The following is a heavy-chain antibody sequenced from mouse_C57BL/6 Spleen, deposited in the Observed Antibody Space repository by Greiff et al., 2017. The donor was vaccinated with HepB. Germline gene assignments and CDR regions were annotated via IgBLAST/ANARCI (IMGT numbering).Heavy chain of an antibody. D-gene: IGHD2-3*01. CDR2: INYDGSST. CDR3: ARALYDGYSAWFAY. Sequence: EVQRVESEGGLVQPGSSMKLSCTASGFTFSDYYMAWVRQVPEKGLEWVANINYDGSSTYYLDSLKSRFIISRDNAKNILYLQMSSLKSEDTATYYCARALYDGYSAWFAYWGQGTLVTVSA. J-gene: IGHJ3*01. CDR1: GFTFSDYY. V-gene: IGHV5-16*01.